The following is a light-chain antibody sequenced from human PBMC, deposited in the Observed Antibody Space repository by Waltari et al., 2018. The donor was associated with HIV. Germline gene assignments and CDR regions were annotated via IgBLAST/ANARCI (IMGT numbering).Light chain of an antibody. V-gene: IGLV2-14*03. CDR1: SSAVGGYTS. CDR2: DVS. Sequence: QSALTQPASVSGSPGQSITISCPGTSSAVGGYTSVSWYQQHPGKAPKLMIYDVSNRPSGVSNRFSGSKSGNTTSLTISGLQAEDEADYYCSSYTSSSPYAFGTGTKVTVL. J-gene: IGLJ1*01. CDR3: SSYTSSSPYA.